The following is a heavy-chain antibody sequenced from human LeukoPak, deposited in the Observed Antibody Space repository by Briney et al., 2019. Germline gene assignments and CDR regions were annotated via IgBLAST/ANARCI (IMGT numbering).Heavy chain of an antibody. Sequence: ASVKVSCKASGDTFGNYAINWVRQAPGQGLEWMGRIIPIFPKTDYAQKFLARVTITADRSTSTAYLEVSRLTSEDTAVYYCARDPKVQAVPDGRNGRNDPWGQGTLVIVSS. J-gene: IGHJ5*02. CDR1: GDTFGNYA. V-gene: IGHV1-69*04. CDR3: ARDPKVQAVPDGRNGRNDP. CDR2: IIPIFPKT. D-gene: IGHD1-1*01.